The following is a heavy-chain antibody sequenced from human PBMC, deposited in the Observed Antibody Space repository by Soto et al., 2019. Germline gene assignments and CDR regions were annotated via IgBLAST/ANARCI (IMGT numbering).Heavy chain of an antibody. Sequence: QVQLVQSGAEVKKPGAPVKVSCKASGYTFTSYGISWVRQAPGQGLEWMGWISAYNGNTNYAQKLQGRVTMTTDTSTSTAYMELRSLRSDDTAVYYCASISLQSQWLAPYNWFDPWGQGTLVTVSS. CDR3: ASISLQSQWLAPYNWFDP. J-gene: IGHJ5*02. CDR2: ISAYNGNT. D-gene: IGHD6-19*01. V-gene: IGHV1-18*01. CDR1: GYTFTSYG.